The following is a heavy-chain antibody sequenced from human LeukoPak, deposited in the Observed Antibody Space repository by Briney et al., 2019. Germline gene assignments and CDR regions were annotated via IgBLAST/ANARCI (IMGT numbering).Heavy chain of an antibody. CDR2: ASHDEVGK. V-gene: IGHV3-30*18. Sequence: TGGSLRLSCVGSGFTFSDYAIHWVRQAPGKGLEWVAVASHDEVGKQFADSVKGRFTLSRDNSRDSLHLQMNRLRDEDTGVYYCAKDRGYGEHEPFESWGQGSQVTVSS. D-gene: IGHD4-17*01. CDR1: GFTFSDYA. J-gene: IGHJ4*02. CDR3: AKDRGYGEHEPFES.